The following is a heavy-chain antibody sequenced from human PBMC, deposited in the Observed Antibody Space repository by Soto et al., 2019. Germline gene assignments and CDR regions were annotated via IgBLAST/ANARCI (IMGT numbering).Heavy chain of an antibody. V-gene: IGHV1-18*01. CDR1: GYTFTSYG. CDR2: ISAPNGNT. CDR3: ARGRYGDY. Sequence: QVHLVQSGAEVKKPGASVKVSCKASGYTFTSYGITWVRQAPGQGLEWMGWISAPNGNTDYAQKLEGRVIVTGDSSASTAYRELRGLISDDTAVYYGARGRYGDYWGQGALVTVSS. J-gene: IGHJ4*02. D-gene: IGHD1-1*01.